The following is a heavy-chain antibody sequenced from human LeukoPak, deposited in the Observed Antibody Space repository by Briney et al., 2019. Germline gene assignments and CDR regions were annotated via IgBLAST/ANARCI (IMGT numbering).Heavy chain of an antibody. CDR3: ARGGFKYNYYDAMDV. D-gene: IGHD2-15*01. V-gene: IGHV3-74*01. CDR2: IAGDGGSI. Sequence: GGSLRLPCAASGFTFSDYWMHWVRDAPGKGLMWVARIAGDGGSISYADSVKGRFTISRDNAKNTLYLQMNSQRAEDTAIYYCARGGFKYNYYDAMDVWGQGTTVTVSS. J-gene: IGHJ6*02. CDR1: GFTFSDYW.